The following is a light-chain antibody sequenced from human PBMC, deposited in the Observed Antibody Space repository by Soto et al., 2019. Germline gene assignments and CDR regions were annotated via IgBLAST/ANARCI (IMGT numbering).Light chain of an antibody. J-gene: IGKJ2*01. V-gene: IGKV1-5*01. CDR3: QEYKSVT. CDR2: DAS. CDR1: QSISDW. Sequence: DIQMTQSPSTLSASVGDRVTITCRASQSISDWLAWYQQIPGRAPKLLIYDASTLQSGVPSRFSGSGSGTEFILTISRLQPDDSSPYFCQEYKSVTFGQETKLQVK.